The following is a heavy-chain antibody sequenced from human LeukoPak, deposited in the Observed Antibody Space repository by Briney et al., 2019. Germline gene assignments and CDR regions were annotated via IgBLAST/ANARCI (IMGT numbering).Heavy chain of an antibody. CDR2: IGASGGGR. CDR3: AKRGVVIRVILVGFHKEAYYFDS. D-gene: IGHD3-22*01. CDR1: GITLSNYG. J-gene: IGHJ4*02. Sequence: GGSLRLSCAVSGITLSNYGMSWVRQAPGKGLEWVAGIGASGGGRNYADSVKGRFTISRDNTKNTLYLQMNSLRAEDTAVYFCAKRGVVIRVILVGFHKEAYYFDSWGQGALVTVSS. V-gene: IGHV3-23*01.